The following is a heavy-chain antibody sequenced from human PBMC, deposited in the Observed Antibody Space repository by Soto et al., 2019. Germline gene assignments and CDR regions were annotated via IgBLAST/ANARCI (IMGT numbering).Heavy chain of an antibody. J-gene: IGHJ6*02. V-gene: IGHV3-13*01. Sequence: XVCLRLSCAASGFTFSSYDMHWVRQATGKGLEWVSAIGTAVDTYYPGSVKGRFTISRENSKNSLYLQMNSLSDGDTAVYYCARGGSSCYYHYGMDVWGRGSTVTVSS. D-gene: IGHD6-13*01. CDR3: ARGGSSCYYHYGMDV. CDR1: GFTFSSYD. CDR2: IGTAVDT.